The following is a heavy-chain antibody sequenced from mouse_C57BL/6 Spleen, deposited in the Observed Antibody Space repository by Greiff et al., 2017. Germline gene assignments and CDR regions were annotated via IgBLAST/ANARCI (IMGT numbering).Heavy chain of an antibody. D-gene: IGHD1-1*01. V-gene: IGHV1-39*01. CDR2: INPNYGTT. Sequence: EVQLQQSGPELVKPGASVKISCKASGYSFTDYNMNWVKQSNGKSLDWIGVINPNYGTTSYNQKFKGKATLTVDQSSSTAYMQLNSLTSEDSAVYYCALHYYGSSYLFDYWGQGTTLTVSS. CDR1: GYSFTDYN. CDR3: ALHYYGSSYLFDY. J-gene: IGHJ2*01.